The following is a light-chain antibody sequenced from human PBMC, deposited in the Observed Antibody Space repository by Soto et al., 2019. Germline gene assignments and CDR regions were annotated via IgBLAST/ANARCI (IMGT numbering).Light chain of an antibody. J-gene: IGKJ1*01. V-gene: IGKV3-15*01. CDR3: QQYNNWPRT. CDR2: GAS. Sequence: EIVMTQSPATLSVSPWERATLSCRASQSVSSNLAWYQQKPGQAPRLLIYGASSRATAIPARYSGSGSGTEFNLTISSLQSEDFAVYYCQQYNNWPRTFGQGTKVDIK. CDR1: QSVSSN.